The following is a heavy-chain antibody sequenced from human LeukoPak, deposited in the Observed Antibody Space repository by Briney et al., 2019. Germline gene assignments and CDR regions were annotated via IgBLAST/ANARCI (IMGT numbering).Heavy chain of an antibody. J-gene: IGHJ5*02. CDR3: ARDDYGEGWFDP. Sequence: GRSLRLSCAASGFTISSYGMHWVRQAPGKGLEWVAVIWYDGSNKYYADSVKGRFTISRDNSKDTLYLQMNSLRAEDTAVYYCARDDYGEGWFDPWGQGTLVTVSS. CDR1: GFTISSYG. CDR2: IWYDGSNK. V-gene: IGHV3-33*01. D-gene: IGHD4-17*01.